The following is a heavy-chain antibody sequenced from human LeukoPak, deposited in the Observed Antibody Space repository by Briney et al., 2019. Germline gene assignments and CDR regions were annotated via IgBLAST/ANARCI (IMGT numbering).Heavy chain of an antibody. CDR1: GFTFSTYV. Sequence: GGSLRLSCAASGFTFSTYVMHWVRQAPGKGLEWVAFIQYNENNKSYADSVKGRFSISRDNSKNTLYLQMNGSRAEDTAVYYCTSEQQSIGTALDIWGQGTMVTVSS. D-gene: IGHD1/OR15-1a*01. V-gene: IGHV3-30*02. CDR2: IQYNENNK. CDR3: TSEQQSIGTALDI. J-gene: IGHJ3*02.